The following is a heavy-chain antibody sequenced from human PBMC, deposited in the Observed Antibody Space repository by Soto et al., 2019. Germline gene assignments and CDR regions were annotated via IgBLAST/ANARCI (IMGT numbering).Heavy chain of an antibody. CDR3: ARGTGPNWFDP. CDR2: INHSGST. CDR1: GGSFSGYY. D-gene: IGHD1-1*01. J-gene: IGHJ5*02. Sequence: SETLSLTCAVYGGSFSGYYWSWSHQPPGKGLEWIGEINHSGSTNYNPSLKSRVTISVDTSKNQFSLKLSSVTAADTAVYYCARGTGPNWFDPWGQGTLVTVS. V-gene: IGHV4-34*01.